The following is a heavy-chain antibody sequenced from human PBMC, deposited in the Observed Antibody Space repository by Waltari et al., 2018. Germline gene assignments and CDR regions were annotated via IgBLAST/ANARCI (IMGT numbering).Heavy chain of an antibody. CDR2: ISWNSGSI. CDR1: GFTFDDYA. J-gene: IGHJ4*02. D-gene: IGHD2-2*01. CDR3: AKGNGGVVVPAAIVY. V-gene: IGHV3-9*01. Sequence: EVQLVESGGGLVQPGRSLRLSCAASGFTFDDYAMHWVRQAPGKGLEWVSGISWNSGSIGYADSVKGRFTISRDNAKNSLYLQMNSLRAEDTALYYCAKGNGGVVVPAAIVYWGQGTLVTVSS.